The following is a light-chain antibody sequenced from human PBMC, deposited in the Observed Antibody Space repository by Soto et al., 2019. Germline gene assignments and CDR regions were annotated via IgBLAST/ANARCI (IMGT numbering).Light chain of an antibody. Sequence: EIALTQSPATLSLSPGERATLSCRASHSVSSYLAWYQQKPGRAPRLLIYDTSKRATGIPARFSGSGSGTDFTLTICSLEPEDFAVYSCQQRDNWPWTFGGGTKVEIK. CDR1: HSVSSY. CDR2: DTS. J-gene: IGKJ4*01. V-gene: IGKV3-11*01. CDR3: QQRDNWPWT.